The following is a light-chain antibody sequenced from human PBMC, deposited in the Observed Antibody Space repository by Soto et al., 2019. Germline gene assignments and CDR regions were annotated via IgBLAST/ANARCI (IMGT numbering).Light chain of an antibody. CDR1: QSISTW. V-gene: IGKV1-5*03. Sequence: DIQMTQSPSTLSASVGDRVTITCRASQSISTWLAWYQQKPGKAPKLLIYKASNLEDGVPSRFSGSGSGTEFTITISSLPPDDFATYHCQQYNTYPLTFGGGTPVAIK. CDR3: QQYNTYPLT. CDR2: KAS. J-gene: IGKJ4*01.